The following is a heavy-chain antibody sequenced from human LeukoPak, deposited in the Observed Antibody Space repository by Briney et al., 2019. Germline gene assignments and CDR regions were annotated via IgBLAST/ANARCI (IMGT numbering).Heavy chain of an antibody. J-gene: IGHJ4*02. CDR2: VSYDGSYK. CDR3: ARAPGYGAAYYFDY. Sequence: GGSLRLSCAASGFTFITYSMNWVRQAPGKGLEWVAVVSYDGSYKYYADSVKGRFTISRDNSKNTLYLQMNSLRAEDTAVYYCARAPGYGAAYYFDYWGQGTLVTVSS. D-gene: IGHD1-1*01. V-gene: IGHV3-30*03. CDR1: GFTFITYS.